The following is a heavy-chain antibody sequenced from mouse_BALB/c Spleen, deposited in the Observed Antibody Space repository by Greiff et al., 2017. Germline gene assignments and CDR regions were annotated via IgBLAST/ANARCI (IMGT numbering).Heavy chain of an antibody. V-gene: IGHV14-1*02. CDR1: GFNIKDYY. J-gene: IGHJ3*01. CDR3: ARHDYDEGFAY. Sequence: EVKLMESGAELVRPGALVKLSCKASGFNIKDYYMHWVKQRPEQGLEWIGWIDPENGNTIYDPKFQGKASITADTSSNTAYLQLSSLTSEDTAVYYCARHDYDEGFAYWGQGTLVTVSA. CDR2: IDPENGNT. D-gene: IGHD2-4*01.